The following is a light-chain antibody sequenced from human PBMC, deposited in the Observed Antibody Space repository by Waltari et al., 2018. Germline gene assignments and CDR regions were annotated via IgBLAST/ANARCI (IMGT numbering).Light chain of an antibody. V-gene: IGLV2-11*01. CDR2: DVY. CDR3: CSYAGTYRWV. CDR1: SSDVGNYNY. J-gene: IGLJ3*02. Sequence: QSALTQPRPVSGSPGQSVTISRTGTSSDVGNYNYVSWYQQSPGKAPKLMIADVYRRPSGVPDRFSGSKSGNTASLTISGLQTEDEADYYCCSYAGTYRWVFGGGTKLTVL.